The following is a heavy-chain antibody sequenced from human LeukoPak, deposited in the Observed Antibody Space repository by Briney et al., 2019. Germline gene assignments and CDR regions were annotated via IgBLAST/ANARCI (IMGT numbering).Heavy chain of an antibody. Sequence: RGSLRLSCAASGLTFSSYWMSWVRQAPGKGLEWVANIKQDGSEKYYVDSVKGRFTISRDNAKNSLYLQMNSLRAEDTAMYYCARDSAGNDYWGQGTLVTVSS. J-gene: IGHJ4*02. V-gene: IGHV3-7*01. CDR3: ARDSAGNDY. CDR2: IKQDGSEK. CDR1: GLTFSSYW. D-gene: IGHD6-13*01.